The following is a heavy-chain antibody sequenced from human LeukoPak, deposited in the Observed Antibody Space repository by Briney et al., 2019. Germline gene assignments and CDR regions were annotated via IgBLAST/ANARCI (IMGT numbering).Heavy chain of an antibody. J-gene: IGHJ4*02. CDR1: GFTFSSSA. D-gene: IGHD3-22*01. CDR3: AKDFSPFIGSVVLDY. V-gene: IGHV3-30*18. CDR2: ISYDGSNK. Sequence: GGSLRLSCAASGFTFSSSAMSWVRQAPGKGLEWVAVISYDGSNKYYADSVKGRFTISRDNSKNTLYLQMNSLRAEDTAVYYCAKDFSPFIGSVVLDYWGQGTLVTVSS.